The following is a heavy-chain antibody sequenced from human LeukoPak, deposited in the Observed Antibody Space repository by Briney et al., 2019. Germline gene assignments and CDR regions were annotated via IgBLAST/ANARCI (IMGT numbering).Heavy chain of an antibody. CDR2: ISYDGSNK. Sequence: GGSLRLSCAASGFTFSSYGMHWVRQAPGKGLEWVAVISYDGSNKYYADSVKGRFTISRDNSKNTLYLQMNSLRAEDTAVYYCAREGWYSPKEDGDPIDYWGQGTLVTVSS. CDR3: AREGWYSPKEDGDPIDY. V-gene: IGHV3-30*03. J-gene: IGHJ4*02. CDR1: GFTFSSYG. D-gene: IGHD2-15*01.